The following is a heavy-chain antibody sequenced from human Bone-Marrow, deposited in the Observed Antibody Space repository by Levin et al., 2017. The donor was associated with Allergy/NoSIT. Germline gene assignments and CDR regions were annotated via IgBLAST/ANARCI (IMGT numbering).Heavy chain of an antibody. D-gene: IGHD6-19*01. CDR2: ISASSSTI. V-gene: IGHV3-48*02. J-gene: IGHJ4*02. Sequence: GGSLRLSCAASGFTFSSHSMNWVRQAPGKGLEWVSYISASSSTIYYADSVKGRFTISRDYVQKSLDLQMTSLRDEDTAVYYCARVSSGWSMDYWGQGTLVAVSS. CDR1: GFTFSSHS. CDR3: ARVSSGWSMDY.